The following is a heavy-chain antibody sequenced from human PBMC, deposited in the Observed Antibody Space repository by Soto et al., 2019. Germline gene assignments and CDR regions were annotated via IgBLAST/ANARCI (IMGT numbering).Heavy chain of an antibody. J-gene: IGHJ4*02. Sequence: DVQLVESGGGLVRPGGSLRLSCVASGFTFSGYWIHWVRQVPGRGLVWVPHITEHGSPFSYADSVKGRFTISRDNAKNTVYLQMNGLRIEDTAVYYCARGGVGSLDYWGQGTVVTVSS. CDR2: ITEHGSPF. CDR3: ARGGVGSLDY. V-gene: IGHV3-74*01. D-gene: IGHD2-2*03. CDR1: GFTFSGYW.